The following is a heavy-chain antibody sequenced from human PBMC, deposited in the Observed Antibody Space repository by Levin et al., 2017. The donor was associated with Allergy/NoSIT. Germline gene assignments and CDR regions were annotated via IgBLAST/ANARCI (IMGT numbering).Heavy chain of an antibody. Sequence: GESLKISCKASGYTFSTYGISWVRQAPGQGLEWMGLISDYSGNTNYAQKIQGRVTMTTDTSTSTAYMELRSLRSDDTAVYYCARIIEKYTNTWPSRNYYDYGMDVWGQGTTVTVSS. J-gene: IGHJ6*02. D-gene: IGHD6-13*01. V-gene: IGHV1-18*01. CDR3: ARIIEKYTNTWPSRNYYDYGMDV. CDR2: ISDYSGNT. CDR1: GYTFSTYG.